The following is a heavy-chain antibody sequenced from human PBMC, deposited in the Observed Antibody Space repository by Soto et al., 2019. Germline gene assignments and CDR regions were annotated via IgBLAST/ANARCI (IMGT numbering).Heavy chain of an antibody. Sequence: GGSLRLSCAASGFTFSSYWMSWVRQAPGKGLEWVANIKQDGSEKYYVDSVKGRFTISRDNAKNSLYLQMNSLRAEDTAVYYCARPYGGDYYAFDIWGQGTMVTVSS. D-gene: IGHD4-17*01. CDR1: GFTFSSYW. J-gene: IGHJ3*02. CDR3: ARPYGGDYYAFDI. V-gene: IGHV3-7*01. CDR2: IKQDGSEK.